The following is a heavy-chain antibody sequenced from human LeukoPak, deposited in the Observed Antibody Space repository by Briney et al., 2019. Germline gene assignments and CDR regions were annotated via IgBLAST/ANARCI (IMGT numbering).Heavy chain of an antibody. V-gene: IGHV4-59*01. D-gene: IGHD3-16*01. CDR2: FHNSGTS. Sequence: SETLSLTCTVSDDSISDYYRGWIRQPSGKGLEWIGYFHNSGTSTYNPSLKSRVTISADTSKNQFSLKLNSLTTADTAVYYCTRGAGWLIDYWGQGILVTVSS. J-gene: IGHJ4*02. CDR3: TRGAGWLIDY. CDR1: DDSISDYY.